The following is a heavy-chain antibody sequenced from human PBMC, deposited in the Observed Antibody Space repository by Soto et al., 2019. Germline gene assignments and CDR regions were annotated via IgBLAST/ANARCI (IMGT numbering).Heavy chain of an antibody. J-gene: IGHJ5*02. CDR3: ARGYSSSSVWFDP. D-gene: IGHD6-6*01. V-gene: IGHV1-3*01. CDR2: INAGNGNT. CDR1: GYTFSRYP. Sequence: GFSVKVARKASGYTFSRYPMHRVRQAHGQRLEWMGWINAGNGNTKYSQKFQGRVTITRDTSASTAYMELSSLRSEDTAVYYGARGYSSSSVWFDPWVQGTLVTVS.